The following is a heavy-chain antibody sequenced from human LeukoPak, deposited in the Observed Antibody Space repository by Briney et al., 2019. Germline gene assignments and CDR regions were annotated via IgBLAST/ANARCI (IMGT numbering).Heavy chain of an antibody. J-gene: IGHJ4*02. CDR3: ARRLGGDCYYDH. CDR1: GFTFNNYA. V-gene: IGHV3-23*01. CDR2: ISGNGRNT. Sequence: GGSLRLSCATSGFTFNNYAMSWVRQAPGKGLEWVSAISGNGRNTHYADSVKGRFTISRDNSKNTLFLQMNSLRVEDTAIYICARRLGGDCYYDHWGQGTLVTVSS. D-gene: IGHD2-21*02.